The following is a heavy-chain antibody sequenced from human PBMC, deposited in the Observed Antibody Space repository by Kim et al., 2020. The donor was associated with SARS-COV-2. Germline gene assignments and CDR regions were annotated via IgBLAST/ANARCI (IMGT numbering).Heavy chain of an antibody. D-gene: IGHD2-21*01. CDR2: ISGSGETT. CDR3: AKSDCGGDRCYLINY. Sequence: LSLTCAASGFTFTDPAMNWVRQAPGRGLEWFSGISGSGETTYYADSVKARFTISRDNSKNTLYLQMNGLRAEDTAIYYCAKSDCGGDRCYLINYWGQGTLVTVSS. CDR1: GFTFTDPA. J-gene: IGHJ4*02. V-gene: IGHV3-23*01.